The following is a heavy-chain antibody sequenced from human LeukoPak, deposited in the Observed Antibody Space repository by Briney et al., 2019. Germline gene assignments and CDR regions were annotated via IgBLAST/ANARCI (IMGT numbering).Heavy chain of an antibody. D-gene: IGHD4-17*01. CDR2: INPNSGGT. J-gene: IGHJ5*02. CDR3: ARGSTVTSWFDP. Sequence: ASVKVSRKASVDTFTVYYMRWVRQAPGQGLEWMGWINPNSGGTNYAQKFQGRVTMTRDTSISTAYMELSRLRSDDTAVYYCARGSTVTSWFDPWGQGTLVTVSS. CDR1: VDTFTVYY. V-gene: IGHV1-2*02.